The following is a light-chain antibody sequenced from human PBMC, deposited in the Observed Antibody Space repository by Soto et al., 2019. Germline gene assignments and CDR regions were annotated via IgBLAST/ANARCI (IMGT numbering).Light chain of an antibody. CDR1: SGHSSYA. Sequence: QLVLTQSPSASASLGASVKLTCILSSGHSSYAIAWHQQQPEKGPRYLMKLNSDGSHSKGDGIPDRFSGSSSGAVRYLTISSLQSEDEADYYCQTWGTGIQVFGGGTKLTVL. CDR2: LNSDGSH. CDR3: QTWGTGIQV. J-gene: IGLJ3*02. V-gene: IGLV4-69*01.